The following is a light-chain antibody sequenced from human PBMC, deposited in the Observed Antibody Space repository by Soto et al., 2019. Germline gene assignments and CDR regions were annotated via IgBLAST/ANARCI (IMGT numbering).Light chain of an antibody. CDR2: GAS. CDR3: QQYGDWPPET. V-gene: IGKV3-15*01. Sequence: EVGVTQSPAALSVSPGDRATLSCRASQSVSRNLAWYQQKPGQAPRLLIYGASTRATGVPARFSGSGSATEFTLSISSLQSEDVAVYYCQQYGDWPPETFGQGTKVDIK. CDR1: QSVSRN. J-gene: IGKJ2*01.